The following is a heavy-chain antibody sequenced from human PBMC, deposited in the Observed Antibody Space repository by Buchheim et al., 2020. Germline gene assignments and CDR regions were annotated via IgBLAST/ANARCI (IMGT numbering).Heavy chain of an antibody. Sequence: QVQLQESGPGLVKPSETLSLTCAVSGYSISSGYYWGWFRQPPGKGLEWIGTIYHRGSTYYNPSLKSRVTLSVDKSKTQFFLELSSVTAADTAVYYCARNHRTTNFDYWGQRTL. D-gene: IGHD1-1*01. CDR3: ARNHRTTNFDY. CDR2: IYHRGST. V-gene: IGHV4-38-2*01. CDR1: GYSISSGYY. J-gene: IGHJ4*02.